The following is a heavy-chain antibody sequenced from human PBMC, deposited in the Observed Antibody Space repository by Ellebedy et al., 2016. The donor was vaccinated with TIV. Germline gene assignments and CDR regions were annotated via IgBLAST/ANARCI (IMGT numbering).Heavy chain of an antibody. V-gene: IGHV3-53*01. D-gene: IGHD1-1*01. CDR2: IYSSGGT. J-gene: IGHJ4*02. Sequence: GGSLRLSCAASGFTVSSNYMSWVRQAPGRGLEWVSTIYSSGGTYYAGSVKGRFTISRDNSKNTLYLQMNSLRTEDTAVYYCSKGPTRGTRTYWGQGTLVTV. CDR1: GFTVSSNY. CDR3: SKGPTRGTRTY.